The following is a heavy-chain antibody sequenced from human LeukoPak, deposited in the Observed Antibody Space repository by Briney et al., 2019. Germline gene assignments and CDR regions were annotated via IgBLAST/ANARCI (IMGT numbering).Heavy chain of an antibody. Sequence: PSETLSLTCTVSGGSIRSYYWSWIRRPPGKGLEWIGYIYYSGSTNYNPSLQSRVSISVDTSKNQFSLKLSSVTAADTAVYYCARTGSTVTMLYPFDHWGQGTLVTVSS. J-gene: IGHJ4*02. CDR3: ARTGSTVTMLYPFDH. V-gene: IGHV4-59*01. CDR1: GGSIRSYY. CDR2: IYYSGST. D-gene: IGHD4-17*01.